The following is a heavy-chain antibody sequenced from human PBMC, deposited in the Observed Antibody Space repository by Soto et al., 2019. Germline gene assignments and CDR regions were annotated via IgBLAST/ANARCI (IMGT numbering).Heavy chain of an antibody. Sequence: PGGSLRLSCAASGFTFRSFTMNWVRQAPGKGLEWVSTISSNSAYIYYTDALRGRFTISRDNAKNSLHLQMNSLRAEDTAVYHCTRDASRDSSARGWFDPWGPGTLVTVSS. D-gene: IGHD6-13*01. CDR2: ISSNSAYI. J-gene: IGHJ5*02. CDR1: GFTFRSFT. V-gene: IGHV3-21*01. CDR3: TRDASRDSSARGWFDP.